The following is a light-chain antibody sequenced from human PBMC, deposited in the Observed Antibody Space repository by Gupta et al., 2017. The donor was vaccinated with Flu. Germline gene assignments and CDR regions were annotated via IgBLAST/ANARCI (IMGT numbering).Light chain of an antibody. J-gene: IGLJ3*02. CDR2: DGS. V-gene: IGLV2-14*01. CDR1: SSDVRSDKY. CDR3: SSYTRSNSIL. Sequence: SIDITCTGSSSDVRSDKYVFRHQRPPRKVTNLIIYDGSGRPSGVSARLSGSKSGNTASLTISGLPAEDEADYSCSSYTRSNSILFGGGTKVTVL.